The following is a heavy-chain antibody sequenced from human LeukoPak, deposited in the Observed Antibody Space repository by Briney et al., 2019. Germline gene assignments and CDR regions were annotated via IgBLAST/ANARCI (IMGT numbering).Heavy chain of an antibody. CDR2: IYPGDSDT. V-gene: IGHV5-51*01. CDR3: ARPYGRVAGKRNHAFDI. Sequence: GESLKISCKGSGYSFTSYWIGWVRQMPGKGLEWMGIIYPGDSDTRYSPSFQGQVTISADKSISTAYLRWSSLKASDTARYYCARPYGRVAGKRNHAFDIWGQGTMVTVSS. J-gene: IGHJ3*02. CDR1: GYSFTSYW. D-gene: IGHD6-19*01.